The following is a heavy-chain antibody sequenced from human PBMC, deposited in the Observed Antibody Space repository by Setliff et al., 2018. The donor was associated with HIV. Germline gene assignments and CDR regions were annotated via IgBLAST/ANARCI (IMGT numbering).Heavy chain of an antibody. CDR1: GGSISNFY. J-gene: IGHJ4*02. D-gene: IGHD3-22*01. V-gene: IGHV4-4*07. CDR2: IYSTGDT. CDR3: ARVRLTMIMMVDYFDQ. Sequence: SETLSLTCSVSGGSISNFYWSWIRQPPGKGLEWVGHIYSTGDTNYNPSLKSRVTLSADTSKNQLSLSLTSVTATDTAVYYCARVRLTMIMMVDYFDQWGQGTLVTVSS.